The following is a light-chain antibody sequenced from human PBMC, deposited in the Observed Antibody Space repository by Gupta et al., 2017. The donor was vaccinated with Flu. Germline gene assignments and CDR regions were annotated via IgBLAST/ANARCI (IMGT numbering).Light chain of an antibody. Sequence: EIVLTQSPATLSLSPGERATLSCRASQSVSSYLAWYQQKPGQAPRLLIYDASNRATGIPARFSGSGSGTDFTLTISSLEPEDFAVDYCQQRSNWLGSFGGGTKVEIK. V-gene: IGKV3-11*01. CDR1: QSVSSY. CDR3: QQRSNWLGS. CDR2: DAS. J-gene: IGKJ4*01.